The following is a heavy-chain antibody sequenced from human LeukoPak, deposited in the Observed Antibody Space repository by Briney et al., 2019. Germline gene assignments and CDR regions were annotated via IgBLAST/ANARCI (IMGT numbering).Heavy chain of an antibody. CDR3: ARDPYSGAYGDTYYYYMDV. CDR2: ITTSSSYT. J-gene: IGHJ6*03. V-gene: IGHV3-21*01. CDR1: GFSFSSYS. D-gene: IGHD1-26*01. Sequence: GGSLRLSCEASGFSFSSYSMDWVRQTPGKGLEWISSITTSSSYTFYADSVKGRFTISRDNARNSLYLQMNSLTAEDTAVYYCARDPYSGAYGDTYYYYMDVWGKGTTVTISS.